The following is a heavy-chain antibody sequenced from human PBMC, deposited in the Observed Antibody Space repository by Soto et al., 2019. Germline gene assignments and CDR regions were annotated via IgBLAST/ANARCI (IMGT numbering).Heavy chain of an antibody. CDR1: GFTFSSYG. CDR3: AKAPGYYGSGSTDY. V-gene: IGHV3-30*18. CDR2: ISYDGSNK. D-gene: IGHD3-10*01. J-gene: IGHJ4*02. Sequence: GGSLRLSCAASGFTFSSYGMHWVRQAPGKGLEWVAVISYDGSNKYYADSVKGRFTISRDNSKNTLYLQMNSLRAEDTAVYYCAKAPGYYGSGSTDYWGQGTLVTVSS.